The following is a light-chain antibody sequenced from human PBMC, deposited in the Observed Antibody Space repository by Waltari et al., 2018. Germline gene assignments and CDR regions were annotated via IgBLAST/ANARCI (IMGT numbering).Light chain of an antibody. CDR1: ALPNQY. V-gene: IGLV3-25*03. CDR3: QSADSTGTHRF. Sequence: SSELTQPLSVSVSPGQTARITCSGDALPNQYASWYQKKPGQAPLLVIFKDSEGPSLIPERFSGSSSGTVGALTISGVQAEGEADYFCQSADSTGTHRFFGGGTKLTVL. CDR2: KDS. J-gene: IGLJ2*01.